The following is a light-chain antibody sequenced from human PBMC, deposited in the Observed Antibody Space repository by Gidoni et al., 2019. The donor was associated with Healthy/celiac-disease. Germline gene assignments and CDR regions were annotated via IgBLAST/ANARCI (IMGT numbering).Light chain of an antibody. Sequence: DIQLTQSPSSLSASVGDRVTLTCRASQSISTYLYSYQQKPGKAPKLLIYAASSVQSGVPSRFSGSGSGKDFTLTSSSLQPEDFANYYCQQSYSTPRTFGQGTKVEIK. CDR1: QSISTY. V-gene: IGKV1-39*01. J-gene: IGKJ1*01. CDR3: QQSYSTPRT. CDR2: AAS.